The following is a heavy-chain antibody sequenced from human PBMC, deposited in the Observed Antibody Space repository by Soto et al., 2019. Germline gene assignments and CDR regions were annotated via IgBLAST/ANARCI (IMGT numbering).Heavy chain of an antibody. CDR1: GGSFSGYY. J-gene: IGHJ5*02. Sequence: PSETLSLTCAAYGGSFSGYYWSWIRQPPGKGLEWIGEINHSGSTNYNPSLKSRVTISVDTSKNQFSLKLSSVTAADTAVYYCASDHPGIAAAGTHGNWFDPWGQGTLVTVSS. CDR2: INHSGST. D-gene: IGHD6-13*01. CDR3: ASDHPGIAAAGTHGNWFDP. V-gene: IGHV4-34*01.